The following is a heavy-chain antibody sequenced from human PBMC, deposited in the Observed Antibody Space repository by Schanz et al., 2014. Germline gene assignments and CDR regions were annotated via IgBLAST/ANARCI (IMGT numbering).Heavy chain of an antibody. D-gene: IGHD6-19*01. J-gene: IGHJ4*02. V-gene: IGHV3-9*01. Sequence: VQLVESGGGVVQPGRSLRLSCAASGFTFSSYGMHWVRQAPGKGLEWVSVISWNSGTIGYADSVKGRFTISRDNAKNSLYLQMNSLRVEDTAVYYCAASSGWHPSTDYWGQGTLVTVSS. CDR2: ISWNSGTI. CDR3: AASSGWHPSTDY. CDR1: GFTFSSYG.